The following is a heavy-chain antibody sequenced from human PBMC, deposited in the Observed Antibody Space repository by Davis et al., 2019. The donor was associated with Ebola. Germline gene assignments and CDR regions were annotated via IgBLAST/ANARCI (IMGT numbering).Heavy chain of an antibody. CDR1: GYPFTAYY. J-gene: IGHJ4*02. D-gene: IGHD2-8*01. Sequence: ASVKVSCKTYGYPFTAYYIHWVRQAPGQGLEWMGRINPNRGDTDHPQRFQGRVTMTTDTSISTAYMDLSSLRSDDTAVYYCAREGCSNGVCHDFDYWGQGTLVTVSS. V-gene: IGHV1-2*06. CDR3: AREGCSNGVCHDFDY. CDR2: INPNRGDT.